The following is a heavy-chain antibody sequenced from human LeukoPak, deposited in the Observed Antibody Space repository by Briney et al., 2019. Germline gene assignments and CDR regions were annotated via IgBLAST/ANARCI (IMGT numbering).Heavy chain of an antibody. J-gene: IGHJ4*02. CDR2: IYYSGST. CDR3: ARGRFLEWLGTYYFDY. V-gene: IGHV4-30-4*08. Sequence: SQTLSLTCTVAGGSISSGDYYWSWIRQPPGKGREWIGYIYYSGSTYYNPSLKSRVTISVDTSKNQFSLKLSSVTAADTAVYYCARGRFLEWLGTYYFDYWGQGTLVTVSS. CDR1: GGSISSGDYY. D-gene: IGHD3-3*01.